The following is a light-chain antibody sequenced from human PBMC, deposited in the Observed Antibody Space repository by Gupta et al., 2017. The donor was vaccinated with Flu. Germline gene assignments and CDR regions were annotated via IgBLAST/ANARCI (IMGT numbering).Light chain of an antibody. CDR3: QQNKNWPSWT. Sequence: IVMTQSPATLSVSPGERATLSCRASQSVRSNLVWYQQKPGRAPRLLIYDAATRATGITASFSGSGCGRKVTITISSRQEEDFADYYCQQNKNWPSWTFGQGTKVEIK. CDR2: DAA. V-gene: IGKV3-15*01. CDR1: QSVRSN. J-gene: IGKJ1*01.